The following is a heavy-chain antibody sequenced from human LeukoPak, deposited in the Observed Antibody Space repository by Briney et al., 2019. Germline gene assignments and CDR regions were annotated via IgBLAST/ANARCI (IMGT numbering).Heavy chain of an antibody. CDR3: ARQLTHNDAFDI. V-gene: IGHV4-39*01. Sequence: SETLSLTCTVSGGSISSSSYYWGWIRQPPGKGLEWIGSIYYSGSTYYNPSLKSRVTISVDTSKNQFSLKLSSVTAADTAVYYCARQLTHNDAFDIWGQGTMVTVSS. CDR1: GGSISSSSYY. D-gene: IGHD1-14*01. CDR2: IYYSGST. J-gene: IGHJ3*02.